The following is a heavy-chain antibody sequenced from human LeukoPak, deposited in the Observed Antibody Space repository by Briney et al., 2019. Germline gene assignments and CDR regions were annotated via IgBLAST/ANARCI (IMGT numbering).Heavy chain of an antibody. CDR2: ISSSGSTI. CDR1: GFTFSSYE. V-gene: IGHV3-48*03. J-gene: IGHJ4*02. Sequence: GGSLRLSCAASGFTFSSYEMNWVRQAPGKGLEWVSYISSSGSTIYYADSVKGRFTISRDNSKNTVYLQMNSLSTEDTAVYYCAKTTTGYSSGRYPGWPVDCWGQGTLVTVSS. CDR3: AKTTTGYSSGRYPGWPVDC. D-gene: IGHD6-19*01.